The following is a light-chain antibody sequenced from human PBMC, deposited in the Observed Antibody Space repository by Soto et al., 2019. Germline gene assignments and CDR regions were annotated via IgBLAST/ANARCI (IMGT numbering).Light chain of an antibody. J-gene: IGKJ1*01. CDR2: DAS. Sequence: ETVLTQSPATLSLSPGERATLSCRASQSVDIYLAWYQQKPGQAPRLLIYDASNRATGIPPRFSGSGSGTDFTLTVSSLEPEDFAVYYCQQRGNWPWTFGQGTKVEVK. CDR3: QQRGNWPWT. V-gene: IGKV3-11*01. CDR1: QSVDIY.